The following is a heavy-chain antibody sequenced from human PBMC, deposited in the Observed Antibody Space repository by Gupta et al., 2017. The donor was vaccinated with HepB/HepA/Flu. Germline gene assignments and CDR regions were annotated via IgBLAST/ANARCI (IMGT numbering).Heavy chain of an antibody. CDR2: IKKDGSEK. D-gene: IGHD1-26*01. V-gene: IGHV3-7*01. Sequence: EVQLVESGGGLVQPGGSLRLSCAASGFTFSSYWMSWVRQAPGKGLEWVANIKKDGSEKYYVDSVKGRGAISRDNAKNSLYLQMNSLRAEDTGVYYCARGLPGGWEGRWELGGDYWGQGNLVTVSS. J-gene: IGHJ4*02. CDR3: ARGLPGGWEGRWELGGDY. CDR1: GFTFSSYW.